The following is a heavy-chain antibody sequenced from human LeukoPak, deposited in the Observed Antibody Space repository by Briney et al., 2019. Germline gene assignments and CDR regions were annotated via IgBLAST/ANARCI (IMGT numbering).Heavy chain of an antibody. D-gene: IGHD3-10*01. CDR2: INPSGGST. CDR1: GYTFTSYY. J-gene: IGHJ4*02. CDR3: ARDMVRGVIPGYYFDY. Sequence: GASVKVSCKASGYTFTSYYMHWVRQAPGQGLEWMGIINPSGGSTSYAQKFQGRVTMTMDTSTSTVYMELSSLRSEDTAVYYCARDMVRGVIPGYYFDYWGQGTLVTVSS. V-gene: IGHV1-46*01.